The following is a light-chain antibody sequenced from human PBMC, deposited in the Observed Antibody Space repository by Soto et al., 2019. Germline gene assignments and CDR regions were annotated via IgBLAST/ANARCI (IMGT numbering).Light chain of an antibody. J-gene: IGKJ1*01. CDR3: QQSYTTPWT. CDR1: ETINNY. Sequence: DIRMTQSPSSQSVSVGDGVTITCRASETINNYLNWYQQKPGRAPKLLIHAASTLQSGVPSRFSGSGSGTDFTLTISSLQPEDFATYSCQQSYTTPWTFGLGTRVEI. V-gene: IGKV1-39*01. CDR2: AAS.